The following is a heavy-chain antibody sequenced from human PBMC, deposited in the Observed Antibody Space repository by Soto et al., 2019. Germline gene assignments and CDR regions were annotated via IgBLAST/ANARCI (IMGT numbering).Heavy chain of an antibody. J-gene: IGHJ4*02. D-gene: IGHD3-16*01. Sequence: QVQLVPSGAEVKKPGASVKVSCKASGYTFTSYGINWVRQAPGQGLEWMGWISAYNGNTNYAQKFQGRVTMTTDTSTFTAYIDLRSLRSCNTVVYYGAKAAGVSGEIYYWCQGPLVTVSS. CDR1: GYTFTSYG. V-gene: IGHV1-18*01. CDR2: ISAYNGNT. CDR3: AKAAGVSGEIYY.